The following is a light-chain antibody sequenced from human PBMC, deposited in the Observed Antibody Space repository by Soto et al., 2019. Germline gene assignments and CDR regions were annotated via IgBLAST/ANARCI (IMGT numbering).Light chain of an antibody. J-gene: IGKJ3*01. Sequence: VHLSLSPSFLSASDGDSVTITCRASQDIHVFLAWYQHKPGKAPRLLIDSASTLQSGVPSRFSGSRSGTEFTLTISSLQPEDIAAYYCQKFDNYPRTFGPGTKVDIK. CDR2: SAS. V-gene: IGKV1-9*01. CDR3: QKFDNYPRT. CDR1: QDIHVF.